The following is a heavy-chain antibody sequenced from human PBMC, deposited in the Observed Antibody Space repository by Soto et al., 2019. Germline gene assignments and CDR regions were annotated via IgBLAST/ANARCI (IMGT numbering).Heavy chain of an antibody. CDR2: ISYSGST. Sequence: QVQLQESGPGLVKPSQTLSLTCTVSGDSISSGDYYWSWIRQQPGKGLEWIGHISYSGSTSYNPSLKRRVTISVDTSKIQFSLSLTSVTAADTAVYYCARDEVGYYYGSGIRRWFDPWGQGTLVTVSP. V-gene: IGHV4-31*03. CDR3: ARDEVGYYYGSGIRRWFDP. D-gene: IGHD3-10*01. J-gene: IGHJ5*02. CDR1: GDSISSGDYY.